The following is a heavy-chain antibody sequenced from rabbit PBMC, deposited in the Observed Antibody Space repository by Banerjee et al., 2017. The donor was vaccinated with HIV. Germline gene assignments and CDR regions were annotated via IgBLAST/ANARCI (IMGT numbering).Heavy chain of an antibody. CDR2: IYTGSSGVT. Sequence: QEQLEESGGDLVKPEGSLTLTCTASGFTVSSSYWICWVRQAPGKGLEWIACIYTGSSGVTYYASWAKGRFTISKTSSTTVTLQMTSLTAADTATYFCARHYSGTYYAANLWGPGTLVTVS. J-gene: IGHJ4*01. D-gene: IGHD4-2*01. CDR1: GFTVSSSYW. V-gene: IGHV1S45*01. CDR3: ARHYSGTYYAANL.